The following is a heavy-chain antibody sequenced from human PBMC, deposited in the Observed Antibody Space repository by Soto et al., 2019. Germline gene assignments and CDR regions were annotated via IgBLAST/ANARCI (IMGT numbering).Heavy chain of an antibody. CDR1: GFVFKNYE. V-gene: IGHV3-48*03. Sequence: PRGSLRLSCVASGFVFKNYELNWVRQAPGTGLEWISYISNSGNTIYVADSMRGRFTISRDNAKNSLFLQMNSLRADDTAVYYCARDIDNRDYYYGLDVWGQGTTVTVSS. D-gene: IGHD1-20*01. J-gene: IGHJ6*02. CDR2: ISNSGNTI. CDR3: ARDIDNRDYYYGLDV.